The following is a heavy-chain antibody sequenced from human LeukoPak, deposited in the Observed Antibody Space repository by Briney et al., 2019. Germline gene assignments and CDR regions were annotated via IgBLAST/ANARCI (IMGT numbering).Heavy chain of an antibody. D-gene: IGHD5-18*01. CDR2: IYYSGNT. CDR3: ARYPTAMVSFDY. CDR1: GGAISSSDYY. J-gene: IGHJ4*02. Sequence: SETLSLTCTVSGGAISSSDYYWGWIRQPPGKGLEWIGSIYYSGNTYYNPSLTSRVTISVDTSKNQFSLRLSFVSAADTAVYYCARYPTAMVSFDYWGQGTLVTVSS. V-gene: IGHV4-39*01.